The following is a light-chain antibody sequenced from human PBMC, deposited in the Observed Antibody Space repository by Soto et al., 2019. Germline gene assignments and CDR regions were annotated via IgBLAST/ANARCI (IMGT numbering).Light chain of an antibody. CDR1: QDIKND. J-gene: IGKJ2*01. V-gene: IGKV1-6*01. CDR2: AAS. CDR3: LQDYSYPYT. Sequence: ALQMTQSPSSLSASVGDRVTITCRASQDIKNDLGWYQQKPGRAPKLLMYAASTLHTEVPLRFSGSGSGSDFTLTISSLQPEDFATYYCLQDYSYPYTFGQGTKLEIK.